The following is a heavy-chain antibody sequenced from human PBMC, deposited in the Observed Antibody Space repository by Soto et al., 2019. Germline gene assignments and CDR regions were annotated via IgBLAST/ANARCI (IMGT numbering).Heavy chain of an antibody. J-gene: IGHJ6*02. D-gene: IGHD3-16*01. CDR3: AKDRIWVTYYYYGMDV. V-gene: IGHV3-30*04. CDR1: GFTFRNYA. CDR2: ISYDGSNK. Sequence: PGGSLRLSCAASGFTFRNYAMHWVHQAPGKGLECVAVISYDGSNKYYADSVKGRFTISRDNSKNTLFLQMNSLRAEDTAVYYCAKDRIWVTYYYYGMDVWGQGTTVTVSS.